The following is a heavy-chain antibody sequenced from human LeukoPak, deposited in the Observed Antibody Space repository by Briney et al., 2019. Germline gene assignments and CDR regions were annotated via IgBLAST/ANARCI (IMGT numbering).Heavy chain of an antibody. CDR3: ARAATALLDAFDI. J-gene: IGHJ3*02. CDR2: ISSSSSYI. CDR1: GFTFNNYA. Sequence: PGGSLRLSCAASGFTFNNYAMNWVRQAPGKGLEWVSSISSSSSYIYYADSVKGRFTISRDNAKNSLYLQMNSLRAEDTAVYYCARAATALLDAFDIWGQGTMVTVSS. V-gene: IGHV3-21*01. D-gene: IGHD3-10*01.